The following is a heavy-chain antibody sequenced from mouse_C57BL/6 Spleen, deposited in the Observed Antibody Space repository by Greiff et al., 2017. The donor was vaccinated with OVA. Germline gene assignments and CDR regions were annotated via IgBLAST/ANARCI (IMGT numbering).Heavy chain of an antibody. CDR3: ASGGGRYYDYDDTSSAY. CDR1: GYAFSSSW. J-gene: IGHJ3*01. D-gene: IGHD2-4*01. Sequence: VKLMESGPEVVKPGASVKISCKASGYAFSSSWMNWVKQRPGQGLEWIGRIYPGDGDTNYNGQFKGKATLTADKSSITAYMQLSSLTSEDSAVYFCASGGGRYYDYDDTSSAYWGQGTLVTVSA. CDR2: IYPGDGDT. V-gene: IGHV1-82*01.